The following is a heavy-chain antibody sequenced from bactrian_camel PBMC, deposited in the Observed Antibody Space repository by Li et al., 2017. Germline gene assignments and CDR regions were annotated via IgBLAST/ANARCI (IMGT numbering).Heavy chain of an antibody. V-gene: IGHV3S60*01. CDR3: AAARRHTDFRQFDF. Sequence: HVQLVESGGGLVQPGGSLRLSCAASGFDINTYAMGWFRQAPGKEREGVSCISRGGMFSRYQDFVKGRFTISRDNAKNTVYLQMNSLKPEDTAMYYCAAARRHTDFRQFDFWGQGTQVTVS. CDR1: GFDINTYA. J-gene: IGHJ6*01. CDR2: ISRGGMFS. D-gene: IGHD4*01.